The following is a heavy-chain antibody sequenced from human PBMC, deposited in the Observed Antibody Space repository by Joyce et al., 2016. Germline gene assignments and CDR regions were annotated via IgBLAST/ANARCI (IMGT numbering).Heavy chain of an antibody. CDR3: ARGTTYYYTSGSFHRGGDWFDP. CDR1: GFTVTNYT. Sequence: QVQLVESGGGVVQPGRSLRLSCAASGFTVTNYTLHWVRQAPGKGLEWRAIISLDGSNKLYAESVKGRFTISRDNSKNTLYLQMNSLRPEDTAVYYCARGTTYYYTSGSFHRGGDWFDPWGQGTLVTVSP. CDR2: ISLDGSNK. D-gene: IGHD3-10*01. J-gene: IGHJ5*02. V-gene: IGHV3-30*04.